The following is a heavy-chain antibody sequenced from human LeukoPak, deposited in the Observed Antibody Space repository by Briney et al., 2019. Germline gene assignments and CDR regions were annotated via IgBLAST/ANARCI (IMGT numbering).Heavy chain of an antibody. CDR2: IYPGDSES. Sequence: GVSLKISCKGSGYSFTSYWIGWVRQMPGKGLECMGIIYPGDSESRYSPSFQGQVTISADKSISTAYLQWSSLKASDSAMYYCARRDSSGYYFRFDYWGRGTLVTVSS. J-gene: IGHJ4*02. D-gene: IGHD3-22*01. V-gene: IGHV5-51*01. CDR3: ARRDSSGYYFRFDY. CDR1: GYSFTSYW.